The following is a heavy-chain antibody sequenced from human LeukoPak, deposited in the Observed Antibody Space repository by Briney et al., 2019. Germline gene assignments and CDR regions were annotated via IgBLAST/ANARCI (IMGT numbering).Heavy chain of an antibody. V-gene: IGHV4-59*01. J-gene: IGHJ6*02. Sequence: SETLSLTCTVSGDSISNYHWSWIWQPPGKGLEWIGYIYYSGSTNYNPSLKSRVTISVDTSKNQFSLKLSSVTAADTAVYYCARDRTMVRGAQYYYYYYGMDVWGQGTTVTVSS. D-gene: IGHD3-10*01. CDR3: ARDRTMVRGAQYYYYYYGMDV. CDR2: IYYSGST. CDR1: GDSISNYH.